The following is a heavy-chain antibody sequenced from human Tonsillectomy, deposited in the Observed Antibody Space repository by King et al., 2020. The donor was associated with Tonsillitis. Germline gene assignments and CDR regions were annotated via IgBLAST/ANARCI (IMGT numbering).Heavy chain of an antibody. D-gene: IGHD6-13*01. CDR3: ARETYSSRAFDY. CDR2: ISFDVTNK. V-gene: IGHV3-30*01. CDR1: GFIFSTYT. J-gene: IGHJ4*02. Sequence: VQLVESGGGVVQPGRSLRLSCAASGFIFSTYTMHWVRQAPGKGLEWVAVISFDVTNKYYADSVKGRFTISRDNSKNTLYLQINSLRAEDTAVYYCARETYSSRAFDYWGQGALVTVSS.